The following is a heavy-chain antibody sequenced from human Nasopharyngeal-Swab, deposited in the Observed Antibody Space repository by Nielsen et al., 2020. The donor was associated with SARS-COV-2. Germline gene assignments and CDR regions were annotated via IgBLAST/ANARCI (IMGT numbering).Heavy chain of an antibody. D-gene: IGHD1-26*01. J-gene: IGHJ4*02. Sequence: GGSLRPSCAASGFTFNSYWMHWVRQAPGKGLVWVSRINTDATSTSYADSVKGRFTIFRDNAKNMVFLQMNSLTAEDTAIYYCTRAGYSGSYGGFDSWGQGTLVSVSS. CDR1: GFTFNSYW. CDR3: TRAGYSGSYGGFDS. CDR2: INTDATST. V-gene: IGHV3-74*01.